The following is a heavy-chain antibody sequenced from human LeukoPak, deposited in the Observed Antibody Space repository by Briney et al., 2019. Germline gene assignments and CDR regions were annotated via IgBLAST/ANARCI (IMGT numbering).Heavy chain of an antibody. D-gene: IGHD3-22*01. J-gene: IGHJ4*02. CDR1: GGTFSSYA. CDR2: IIPIFGTA. Sequence: GSSVKVSCKASGGTFSSYAISWVRQAPGQGLEWMGGIIPIFGTANYAQKFQGRVTITADESTSTAYMELSSLRSEDTAVYYCARGRSAYYYDSSGYLLDYWGQGTLVTVSS. V-gene: IGHV1-69*01. CDR3: ARGRSAYYYDSSGYLLDY.